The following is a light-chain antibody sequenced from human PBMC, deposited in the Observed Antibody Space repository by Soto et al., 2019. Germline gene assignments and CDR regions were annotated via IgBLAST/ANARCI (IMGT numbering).Light chain of an antibody. J-gene: IGKJ1*01. CDR3: QHYGSSTWT. Sequence: EIVLTQSPGTLSLSPGERATLYCRASQSVSSSYLAWYQQEPGQAPGLLIYGASSRATGIPDRFSGSGSGTDFTLTISRLEPEDFAVYYCQHYGSSTWTFGQGTKVDIK. V-gene: IGKV3-20*01. CDR2: GAS. CDR1: QSVSSSY.